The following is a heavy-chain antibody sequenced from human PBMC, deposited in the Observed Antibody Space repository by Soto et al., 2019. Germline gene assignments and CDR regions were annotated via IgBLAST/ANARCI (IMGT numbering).Heavy chain of an antibody. Sequence: PGGSLRLSCAASGFTFGSYAMSWVRQAPGKGLEWVSAISGSGGSTYYADSVKGRFTISRDNSKNTLYLQMNSLRAEDTAVYYCAKEGVVPAAMSWFDPWRQGTLVTVSS. J-gene: IGHJ5*02. V-gene: IGHV3-23*01. CDR3: AKEGVVPAAMSWFDP. CDR2: ISGSGGST. D-gene: IGHD2-2*01. CDR1: GFTFGSYA.